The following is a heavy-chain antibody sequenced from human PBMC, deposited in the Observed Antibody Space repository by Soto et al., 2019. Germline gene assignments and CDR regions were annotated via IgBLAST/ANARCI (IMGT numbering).Heavy chain of an antibody. CDR1: GYTFTSYG. CDR2: ISAYNGNT. Sequence: GASVKFSCKASGYTFTSYGISWVRQAPGQGLEWMGWISAYNGNTNYAQKLQGRVTMTTDTSTSTAYMELRSLRSDDTAVYYCARVDCGGDCYSPNDYWGQGTLVTVSS. J-gene: IGHJ4*02. CDR3: ARVDCGGDCYSPNDY. V-gene: IGHV1-18*01. D-gene: IGHD2-21*01.